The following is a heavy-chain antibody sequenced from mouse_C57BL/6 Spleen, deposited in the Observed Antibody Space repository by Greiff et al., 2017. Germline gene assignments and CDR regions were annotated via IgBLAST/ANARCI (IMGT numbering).Heavy chain of an antibody. CDR1: GYAFSSSW. J-gene: IGHJ4*01. CDR2: IYPGDGAT. V-gene: IGHV1-82*01. D-gene: IGHD5-1*01. Sequence: QVQLKQSGPGLVKPGASVTISCKASGYAFSSSWVNWVKQRPGKGLEWLGRIYPGDGATNYTGNYKGKATLTADKSSRTSYMHLSRLTSDDSSVYFCAGSNYAMDYWGQGTSVTVSS. CDR3: AGSNYAMDY.